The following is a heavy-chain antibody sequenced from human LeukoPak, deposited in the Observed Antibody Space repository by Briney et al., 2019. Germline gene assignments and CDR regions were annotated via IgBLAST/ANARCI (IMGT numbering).Heavy chain of an antibody. D-gene: IGHD1-26*01. CDR3: AKDQVGATEANFDY. V-gene: IGHV3-53*01. CDR2: IYGGGNI. CDR1: GFTVSSNY. Sequence: PGGSLRLSCAASGFTVSSNYMNWVRQAPGKGLEWVSVIYGGGNIYYADSVKGRFTISRDNSKNTLYLQMNSLRAEDTAVYYCAKDQVGATEANFDYWGQGTLVTVSS. J-gene: IGHJ4*02.